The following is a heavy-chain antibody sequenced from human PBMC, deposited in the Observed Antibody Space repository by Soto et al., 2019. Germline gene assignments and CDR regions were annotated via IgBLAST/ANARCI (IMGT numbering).Heavy chain of an antibody. V-gene: IGHV4-39*01. Sequence: SETLSLTCTVSGCSISSSSYYWGWIRQPPGKGLEWIGSIYYSGSTYYNPSLKSRVTISVDTSKNQFSLKLSSVTAADTAVYYCARYCSGGSCLGVIDYWGQGTLVTVS. D-gene: IGHD2-15*01. CDR1: GCSISSSSYY. CDR2: IYYSGST. J-gene: IGHJ4*02. CDR3: ARYCSGGSCLGVIDY.